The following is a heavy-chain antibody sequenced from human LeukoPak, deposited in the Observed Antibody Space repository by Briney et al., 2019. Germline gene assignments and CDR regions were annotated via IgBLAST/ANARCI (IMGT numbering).Heavy chain of an antibody. Sequence: SETLSLTCTVSGGSISSGGYYWSWIRQHPGKGLEWIGYIYYSGSTYYNPSLKGRVTISVDTSKNQFSLKLSSVTAADTAVYYCARVESKSRFWSGYNWFDPWGQGTLVTVSS. J-gene: IGHJ5*02. CDR2: IYYSGST. CDR1: GGSISSGGYY. V-gene: IGHV4-31*03. CDR3: ARVESKSRFWSGYNWFDP. D-gene: IGHD3-3*01.